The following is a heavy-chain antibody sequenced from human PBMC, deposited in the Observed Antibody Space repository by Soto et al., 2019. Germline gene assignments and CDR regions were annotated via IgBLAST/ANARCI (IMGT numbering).Heavy chain of an antibody. J-gene: IGHJ4*02. Sequence: QVTLKESGPVLVKPTETPTLTCTVSGFSLSNARMGVSWIRQPPGKALEWLAHIFSNDEKSYSTSLKSRLTISKDTSKSQVVLTMTNMDPVDTATYYCARTGGGYSYGNFDYWGQGTLVTVSS. CDR3: ARTGGGYSYGNFDY. V-gene: IGHV2-26*01. CDR2: IFSNDEK. D-gene: IGHD5-18*01. CDR1: GFSLSNARMG.